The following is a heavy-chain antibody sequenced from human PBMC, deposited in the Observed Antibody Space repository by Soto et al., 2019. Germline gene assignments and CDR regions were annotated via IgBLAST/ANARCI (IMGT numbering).Heavy chain of an antibody. D-gene: IGHD3-10*01. Sequence: GSLRLSCAASGFTFGTTDMGWVRQAPGEGLEWVSTIDGSGGITYYADSVKGRFTISRDNSRNTVYLQMNSLRGDDTALYYCVKNSGWFNTWGXGALVNVSS. V-gene: IGHV3-23*01. J-gene: IGHJ5*02. CDR1: GFTFGTTD. CDR2: IDGSGGIT. CDR3: VKNSGWFNT.